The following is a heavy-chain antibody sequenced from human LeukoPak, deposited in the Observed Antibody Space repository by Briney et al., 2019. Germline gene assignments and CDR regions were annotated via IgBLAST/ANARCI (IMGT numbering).Heavy chain of an antibody. CDR2: IKQDGGEK. Sequence: GGSLRLSCAASGFTFSRYWMSWVRQTPRKGLEWVANIKQDGGEKYYVDSVKGRFTISRDNAQNSLYLQMNSLRAEDTAVYYCARDKGGQDTSGSLFVFGGQGTLVTVSS. CDR1: GFTFSRYW. D-gene: IGHD3-22*01. J-gene: IGHJ4*02. CDR3: ARDKGGQDTSGSLFVF. V-gene: IGHV3-7*03.